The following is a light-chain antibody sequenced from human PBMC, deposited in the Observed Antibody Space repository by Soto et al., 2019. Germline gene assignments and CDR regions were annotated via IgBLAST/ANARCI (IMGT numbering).Light chain of an antibody. CDR3: QQYGNSIT. CDR2: GAS. CDR1: QSVSNNY. Sequence: EIVMTQSPATLSVSPGERATLSCRASQSVSNNYLAWYQQKPGQAPRLLIFGASNRATGIPDRFSGSGSGTDFSLTISRLEPEDCAVYYCQQYGNSITFGGGTKVDIK. J-gene: IGKJ4*01. V-gene: IGKV3-20*01.